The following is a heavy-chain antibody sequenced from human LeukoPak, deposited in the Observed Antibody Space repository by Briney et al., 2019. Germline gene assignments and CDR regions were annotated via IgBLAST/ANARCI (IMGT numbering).Heavy chain of an antibody. J-gene: IGHJ5*02. CDR3: ARGRPGRWFDP. CDR1: GGSFSGYY. CDR2: INHSGST. Sequence: PSETLSLTCAVYGGSFSGYYWSWLRQPPGKGLEWIGEINHSGSTNYNPSLKSRVTISVDTSKNQFSPKLSSVTAADTAVYYCARGRPGRWFDPWGQGTLVTVSS. V-gene: IGHV4-34*01.